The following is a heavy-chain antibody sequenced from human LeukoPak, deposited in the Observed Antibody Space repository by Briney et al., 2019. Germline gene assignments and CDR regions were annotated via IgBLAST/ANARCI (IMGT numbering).Heavy chain of an antibody. J-gene: IGHJ6*03. CDR3: ARYCSSTSRHGADYMDV. D-gene: IGHD2-2*01. CDR1: GGTFSSYA. Sequence: SVKVSCKASGGTFSSYAISWVRQAPGQGLEWMGGIIPIFGTANYAQKFQGRVTITADESTSTAYMELSSLRSEDTAVYYCARYCSSTSRHGADYMDVWGKGTTVTVSS. V-gene: IGHV1-69*01. CDR2: IIPIFGTA.